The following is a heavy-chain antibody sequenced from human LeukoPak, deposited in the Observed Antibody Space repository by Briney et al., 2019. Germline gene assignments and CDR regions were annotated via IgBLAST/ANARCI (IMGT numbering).Heavy chain of an antibody. V-gene: IGHV3-7*01. CDR1: GFTFSSYW. J-gene: IGHJ4*02. CDR2: INLDGSER. D-gene: IGHD6-13*01. Sequence: GGSLRLSCAASGFTFSSYWMHWVRQAPGKGLEWVANINLDGSERFYVDSVKGRFTISRDNADNSMYLQMNSLRAEDTAVYYCGRVIAGAIDYWGQGTLVTVSS. CDR3: GRVIAGAIDY.